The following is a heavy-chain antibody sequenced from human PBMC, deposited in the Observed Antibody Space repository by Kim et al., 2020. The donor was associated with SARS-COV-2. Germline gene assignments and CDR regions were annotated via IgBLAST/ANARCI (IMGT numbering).Heavy chain of an antibody. CDR1: GFTFSSYV. Sequence: GGSLGLSCAASGFTFSSYVMSWVRQAPGKGLEWVSAISDSGDVTASADSVEGRFTISRDNFKNTLFLQMNSLRAEDTAVYYCARRVGSGYFNFEYWGQGTLVTVSS. J-gene: IGHJ4*02. V-gene: IGHV3-23*01. CDR3: ARRVGSGYFNFEY. CDR2: ISDSGDVT. D-gene: IGHD3-22*01.